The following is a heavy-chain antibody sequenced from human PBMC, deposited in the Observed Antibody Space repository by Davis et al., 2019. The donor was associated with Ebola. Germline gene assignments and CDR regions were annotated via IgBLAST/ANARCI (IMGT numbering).Heavy chain of an antibody. CDR3: ARLSSSVAGLY. D-gene: IGHD6-19*01. V-gene: IGHV4-59*08. J-gene: IGHJ4*02. CDR1: GGYISTFY. Sequence: SETLSLTCTVSGGYISTFYWSWIRQPPGKGLEWIGYVYYSGITNYNFSLKSRVIISVDTSRKQFSLNLSSVTAADTAIYYCARLSSSVAGLYWGQGILVTVSS. CDR2: VYYSGIT.